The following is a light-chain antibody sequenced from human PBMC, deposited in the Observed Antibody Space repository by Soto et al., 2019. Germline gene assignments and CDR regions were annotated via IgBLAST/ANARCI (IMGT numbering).Light chain of an antibody. CDR1: SSDVGGYNY. J-gene: IGLJ2*01. CDR2: DVS. Sequence: QSALTQPASVSGSPGQSITISCTGTSSDVGGYNYVSWYQQYPGKAPKLIIYDVSNRPSGVSDRFSGSKSGETASLTISGLQGEDEADYYCSSHTGSNTLAFGGGTKLPS. CDR3: SSHTGSNTLA. V-gene: IGLV2-14*03.